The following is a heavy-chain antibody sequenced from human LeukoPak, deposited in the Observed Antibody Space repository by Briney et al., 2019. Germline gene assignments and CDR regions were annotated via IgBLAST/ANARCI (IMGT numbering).Heavy chain of an antibody. CDR2: IKQDGSEK. D-gene: IGHD2-21*01. Sequence: PGGSLRLSCAASGFTFSSYWMSWVRQAPGKGLEWVANIKQDGSEKYYVDSVKDRFTISRDNAKNSLYLQMNSLRAEDTAVYYCARDQTYCGGDCYGYWGQGTLVTVSS. CDR1: GFTFSSYW. CDR3: ARDQTYCGGDCYGY. J-gene: IGHJ4*02. V-gene: IGHV3-7*01.